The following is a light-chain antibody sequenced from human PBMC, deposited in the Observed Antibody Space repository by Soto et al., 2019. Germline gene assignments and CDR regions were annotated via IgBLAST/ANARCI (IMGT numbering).Light chain of an antibody. CDR3: QQRSNLHLT. Sequence: EIVLTQSPATLSLAPGERATLSCRASQSVRIYLAWYQQKPGQAPRLLIYDASNRATGIPARFSGSGSGTDFALTISSLEPEDLAVYYCQQRSNLHLTFGGGTKVEIK. V-gene: IGKV3-11*01. CDR1: QSVRIY. CDR2: DAS. J-gene: IGKJ4*01.